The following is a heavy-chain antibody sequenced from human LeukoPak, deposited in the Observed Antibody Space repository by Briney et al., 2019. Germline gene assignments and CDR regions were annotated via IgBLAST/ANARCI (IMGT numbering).Heavy chain of an antibody. D-gene: IGHD2-15*01. J-gene: IGHJ6*03. CDR3: ARVLRYCSGGNCYSGGLGYMDV. CDR1: GFTFSSYW. V-gene: IGHV3-48*04. Sequence: GGSLRLSCAASGFTFSSYWMSWVRQAPGKGLEWVSSISRSGITKYYADSVKGRFTISRDNAKNSLFLQMNSLRAEDTAVYYCARVLRYCSGGNCYSGGLGYMDVWGKGTTVTISS. CDR2: ISRSGITK.